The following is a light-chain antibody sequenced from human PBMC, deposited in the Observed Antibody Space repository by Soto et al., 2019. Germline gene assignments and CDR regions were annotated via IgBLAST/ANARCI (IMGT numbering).Light chain of an antibody. V-gene: IGKV3-20*01. CDR3: PHYGSSPWT. J-gene: IGKJ1*01. Sequence: EIVLTQSPRTLCLSRGERATLSRKCSQSVSSSCLAWYQQKPGQAPRVLRYWASSRATGSPDMFSGSGSGTDFTLTISRLEPEAFAVYSCPHYGSSPWTFGPGTKVDIK. CDR1: QSVSSSC. CDR2: WAS.